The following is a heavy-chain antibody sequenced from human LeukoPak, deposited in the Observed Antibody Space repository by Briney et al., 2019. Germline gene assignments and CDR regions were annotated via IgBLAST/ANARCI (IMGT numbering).Heavy chain of an antibody. Sequence: GGSLRLSCAASGFTFSSYAMSWVRQAPGKGLEWVSAISGSGGSTYYADSVKGRFTISRDNSKNTLYLQMNSLIAEDTAVYYCAKIPSSGSYYVYFDYWGQGTLVTVSS. J-gene: IGHJ4*02. D-gene: IGHD1-26*01. CDR1: GFTFSSYA. V-gene: IGHV3-23*01. CDR2: ISGSGGST. CDR3: AKIPSSGSYYVYFDY.